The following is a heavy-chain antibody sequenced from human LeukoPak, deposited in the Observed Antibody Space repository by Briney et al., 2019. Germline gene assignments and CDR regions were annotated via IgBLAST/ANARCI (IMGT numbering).Heavy chain of an antibody. CDR2: ISWNSGSI. V-gene: IGHV3-9*01. CDR3: AREDFDP. CDR1: GFTFDDYA. Sequence: GRSLRLSCAASGFTFDDYAMHWVRQAPGKGLEWVSGISWNSGSIGYADSVKGRFTISRDNAKNSLYLQMNSLRAEDTAVYYCAREDFDPWGQGTLVTVSS. J-gene: IGHJ5*02.